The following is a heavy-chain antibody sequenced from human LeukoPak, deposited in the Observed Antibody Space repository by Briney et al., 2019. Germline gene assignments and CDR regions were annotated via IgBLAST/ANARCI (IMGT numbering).Heavy chain of an antibody. J-gene: IGHJ4*02. Sequence: SQTLSLTCTVSGGSISSGGYYWSWIRQHPGKGMEWIGYIYYSGSTYYNPSLKSRVTISVDTSKNQFSRKLSSVTAADTAVYYCASSTYYDFWSGYYLFDYWGQGTLVTVSS. D-gene: IGHD3-3*01. CDR3: ASSTYYDFWSGYYLFDY. CDR2: IYYSGST. V-gene: IGHV4-31*03. CDR1: GGSISSGGYY.